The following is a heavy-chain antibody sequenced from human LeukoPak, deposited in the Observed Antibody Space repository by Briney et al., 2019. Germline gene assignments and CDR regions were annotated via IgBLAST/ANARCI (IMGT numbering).Heavy chain of an antibody. J-gene: IGHJ4*02. CDR3: ARDRMGDCSGGSCYNGFDY. Sequence: GGSLRLSCAASGFTFRTYSIHWVRQAPGKGLEWVTVVSADGRTQLYSDSVKGRFTISRDNAKNSLYLQMNSLGVEDTAVYYCARDRMGDCSGGSCYNGFDYWGQGTLVTVSS. CDR2: VSADGRTQ. D-gene: IGHD2-15*01. V-gene: IGHV3-30*03. CDR1: GFTFRTYS.